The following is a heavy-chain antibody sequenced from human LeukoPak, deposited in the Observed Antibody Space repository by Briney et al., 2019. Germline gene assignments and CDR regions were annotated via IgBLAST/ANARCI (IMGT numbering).Heavy chain of an antibody. Sequence: GGSLRLSCAASGFTFSGYSMNWVRQAPGKGLEWVSYVISSSSAIYYADSVKGRFTISRDNAKNSLYLQMNSLRAEDTAVSYCSTGSSDHFDYWGQGTLVTVSS. D-gene: IGHD6-6*01. V-gene: IGHV3-48*01. CDR1: GFTFSGYS. CDR2: VISSSSAI. CDR3: STGSSDHFDY. J-gene: IGHJ4*02.